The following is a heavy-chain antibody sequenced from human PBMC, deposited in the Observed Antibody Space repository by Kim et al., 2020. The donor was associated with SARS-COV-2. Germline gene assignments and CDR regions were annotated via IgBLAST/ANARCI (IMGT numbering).Heavy chain of an antibody. Sequence: GGSLRLSCAASGFTFGDYAMHWVRQAPGKGLDWVSGISWNSVGIVYADSVKGRFTISRDNAKNSLYLQMNSLRTEDTAFYYCARRWSEGAFDLWGRGTMVTVSS. CDR3: ARRWSEGAFDL. D-gene: IGHD2-8*01. V-gene: IGHV3-9*01. J-gene: IGHJ3*01. CDR2: ISWNSVGI. CDR1: GFTFGDYA.